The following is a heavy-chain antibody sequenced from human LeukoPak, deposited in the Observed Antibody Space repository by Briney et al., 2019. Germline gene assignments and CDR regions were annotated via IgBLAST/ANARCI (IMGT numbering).Heavy chain of an antibody. D-gene: IGHD3/OR15-3a*01. CDR3: ARADGTGGPYDY. Sequence: SQTLSLTCTVSGGSITSGGYYWSWIRQHPGKGLEWIGFIYYSGSTYYNPSLKSRVTMSLDTSKNQVSLKMTSLTAADTAVYYCARADGTGGPYDYWGQGTLVTVSS. CDR1: GGSITSGGYY. CDR2: IYYSGST. V-gene: IGHV4-31*03. J-gene: IGHJ4*02.